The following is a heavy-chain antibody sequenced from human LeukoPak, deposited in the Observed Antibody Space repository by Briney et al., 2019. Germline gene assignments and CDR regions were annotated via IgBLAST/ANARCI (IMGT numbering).Heavy chain of an antibody. D-gene: IGHD3-10*01. CDR1: VYTFTSYD. Sequence: ASVKVSCKASVYTFTSYDINWVRQATGQELEWMGWMNPNSGNTGYAQKFQGGVTMTRNTSISTAYMELSSLRSEDTAVYYCARRGPYYYGVDVWGQGTTVTVSS. CDR3: ARRGPYYYGVDV. J-gene: IGHJ6*02. V-gene: IGHV1-8*01. CDR2: MNPNSGNT.